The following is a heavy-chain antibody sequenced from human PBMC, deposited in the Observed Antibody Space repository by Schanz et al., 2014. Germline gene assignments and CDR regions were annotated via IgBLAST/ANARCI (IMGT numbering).Heavy chain of an antibody. CDR1: GFTFSTYT. D-gene: IGHD3-3*01. J-gene: IGHJ3*01. V-gene: IGHV3-9*01. CDR3: AKDMSIFCSHGLDA. Sequence: DVQLVESGGGLVKPGGSLRLSCAASGFTFSTYTMNWVRQSPGKGPEWVSGISWNSGDIAYADSVKGRFTVSRDNFRNSVFLQMNSLEPGDTALYFCAKDMSIFCSHGLDAWGPGIMVTVSA. CDR2: ISWNSGDI.